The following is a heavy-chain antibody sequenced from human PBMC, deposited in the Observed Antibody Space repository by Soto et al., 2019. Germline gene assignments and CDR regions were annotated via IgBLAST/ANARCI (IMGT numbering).Heavy chain of an antibody. CDR1: GFIFSSYT. V-gene: IGHV3-30-3*01. J-gene: IGHJ4*02. CDR2: ITYDGSNQ. D-gene: IGHD1-26*01. Sequence: GGSLRLSCAASGFIFSSYTMHWVRQAPGKGLEWVGVITYDGSNQYYTDSVKGRFTISRDNSRNMLFLQMNSLRPDDTAVYYCARAPSGSYPEFDYWGQGTLVTVSS. CDR3: ARAPSGSYPEFDY.